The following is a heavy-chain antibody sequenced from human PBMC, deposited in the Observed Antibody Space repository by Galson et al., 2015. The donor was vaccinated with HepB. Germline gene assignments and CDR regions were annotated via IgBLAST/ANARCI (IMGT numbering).Heavy chain of an antibody. CDR1: GFTFSSYA. J-gene: IGHJ4*02. D-gene: IGHD2-2*02. V-gene: IGHV3-23*01. CDR3: AKDLFCSSTSCDNGY. CDR2: ISGSGGST. Sequence: SLRLSCAASGFTFSSYAMSWVRQAPGKGLEWVSAISGSGGSTYYADSVKGRSTISRDNSKNTLYLQMNSLRAEDTAVYYCAKDLFCSSTSCDNGYWGQGTLVTVSS.